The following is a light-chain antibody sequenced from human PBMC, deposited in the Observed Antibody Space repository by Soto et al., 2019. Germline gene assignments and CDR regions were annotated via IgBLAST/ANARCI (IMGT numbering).Light chain of an antibody. J-gene: IGKJ1*01. V-gene: IGKV3-20*01. CDR3: QQYGKSPWT. CDR1: ESVASSY. Sequence: EIVLTQSPGTLSLSPGEGATLSCRASESVASSYLAWYQQIPGQAPRLLIYGASSRATGIPHTFSGSGSGTDVPLTINRLQPGDLLVYYCQQYGKSPWTSGQGTQGEI. CDR2: GAS.